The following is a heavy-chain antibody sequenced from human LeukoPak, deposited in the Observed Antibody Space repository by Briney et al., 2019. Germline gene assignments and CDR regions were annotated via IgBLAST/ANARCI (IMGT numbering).Heavy chain of an antibody. J-gene: IGHJ1*01. D-gene: IGHD3-22*01. Sequence: GESLKISCKGSGYSFTSYWIGWVRQMPGKGLEWMGIIYPGDSDTRYSPSFQGQVTISADKSISTAYLQWSSLKASDTAMYYCARSSQTYYYDSSGYYDAEYFQHWGQGTLVTVSS. V-gene: IGHV5-51*01. CDR3: ARSSQTYYYDSSGYYDAEYFQH. CDR2: IYPGDSDT. CDR1: GYSFTSYW.